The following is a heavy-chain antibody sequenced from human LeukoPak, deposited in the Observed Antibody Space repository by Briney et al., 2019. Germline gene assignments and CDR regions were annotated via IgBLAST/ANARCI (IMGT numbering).Heavy chain of an antibody. CDR3: ARDARITIFGSYYFDY. Sequence: GGSLRLSCAASGFTFDDYGMSWVRQAPGKGLEWVSGINWNGGSTGYADSVKGRFTISRDNSKNTLYLQMNSLRAEDTAVYYCARDARITIFGSYYFDYWGQGTLVTVSS. CDR1: GFTFDDYG. D-gene: IGHD3-3*01. CDR2: INWNGGST. J-gene: IGHJ4*02. V-gene: IGHV3-20*04.